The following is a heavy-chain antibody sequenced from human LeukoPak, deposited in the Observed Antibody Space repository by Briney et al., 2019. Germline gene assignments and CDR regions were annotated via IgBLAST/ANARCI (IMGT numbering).Heavy chain of an antibody. Sequence: GSPVKVSCKTSGGTLSRYAISWVRQAPGQGLEWMGEIIPIFGTANYAQKFQGRVTITADESTSTAYMELSSLRSEDTAMYYCARVVTPRYCSTPICYWKGWFDPWGQGTLVTVSS. CDR1: GGTLSRYA. J-gene: IGHJ5*02. CDR2: IIPIFGTA. CDR3: ARVVTPRYCSTPICYWKGWFDP. V-gene: IGHV1-69*01. D-gene: IGHD2-2*01.